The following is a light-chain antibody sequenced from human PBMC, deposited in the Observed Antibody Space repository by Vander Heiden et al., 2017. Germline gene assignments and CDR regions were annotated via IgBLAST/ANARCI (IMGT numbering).Light chain of an antibody. J-gene: IGKJ1*01. Sequence: EIQMTQSPSSLSASVGDRVTITCRASQSISSYLNWYQQKPGKAPKLLIYAAYSLQSGVPSRFRGSGSGTDLTLTISSLQPEDFATYYCQQSYSSRWTFSQGTKVESK. CDR3: QQSYSSRWT. CDR2: AAY. CDR1: QSISSY. V-gene: IGKV1-39*01.